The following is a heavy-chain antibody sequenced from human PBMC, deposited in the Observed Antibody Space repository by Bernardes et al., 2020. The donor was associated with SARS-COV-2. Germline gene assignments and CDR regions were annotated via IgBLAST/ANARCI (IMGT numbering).Heavy chain of an antibody. D-gene: IGHD6-6*01. CDR2: ISGSGGST. CDR3: AKVIAARPNAYYYYYGMDV. V-gene: IGHV3-23*01. Sequence: GGSLRLSCAASGFTFSSYAMSWVRQAPGKGLEWVSAISGSGGSTYYADSVKGRFTISRDNSKNTLYLQMNSLRAEDTAVYYCAKVIAARPNAYYYYYGMDVWGQGTTVTVSS. J-gene: IGHJ6*02. CDR1: GFTFSSYA.